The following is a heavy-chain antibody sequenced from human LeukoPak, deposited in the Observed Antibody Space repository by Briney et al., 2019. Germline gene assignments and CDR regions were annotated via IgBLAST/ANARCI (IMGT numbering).Heavy chain of an antibody. J-gene: IGHJ6*03. CDR3: ARGGTPYTLRDYYYMDV. Sequence: GASVKVSCKASGYTFTSYDINWVRQATGQGPEWMGWMNPNSGNTGYAQKCQGRVTMTRNTSISTAYLELSSLRSEDTAVYYCARGGTPYTLRDYYYMDVWGKGTTVTISS. V-gene: IGHV1-8*01. CDR1: GYTFTSYD. CDR2: MNPNSGNT. D-gene: IGHD3-16*01.